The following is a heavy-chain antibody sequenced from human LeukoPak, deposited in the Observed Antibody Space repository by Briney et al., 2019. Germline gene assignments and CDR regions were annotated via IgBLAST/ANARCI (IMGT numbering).Heavy chain of an antibody. CDR1: GFTFDDYG. V-gene: IGHV3-20*04. D-gene: IGHD6-6*01. Sequence: SGGSLRLSCAASGFTFDDYGMSWVRQAPGKGLEWVSGINWNGGSTGYADSVKGRFTISRDNAKNSLYLQMNSLRAEDTALYYCARDGGPLSIAARPRFDYWGQGTLVTVSS. CDR3: ARDGGPLSIAARPRFDY. CDR2: INWNGGST. J-gene: IGHJ4*02.